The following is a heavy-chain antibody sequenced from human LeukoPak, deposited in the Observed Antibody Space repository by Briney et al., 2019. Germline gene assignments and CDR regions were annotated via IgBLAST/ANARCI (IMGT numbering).Heavy chain of an antibody. J-gene: IGHJ4*02. CDR1: GFTFSSYA. D-gene: IGHD3-22*01. CDR2: ISSNGGST. Sequence: PGGSLRLSCSASGFTFSSYAMHWVRQAPGKGLEYVSAISSNGGSTYYADSVKGRFAISRDNSKNTLYLQMSSLRAADTAVYYCVKDPPDYYDSNDYWGQGTLVTVSS. V-gene: IGHV3-64D*06. CDR3: VKDPPDYYDSNDY.